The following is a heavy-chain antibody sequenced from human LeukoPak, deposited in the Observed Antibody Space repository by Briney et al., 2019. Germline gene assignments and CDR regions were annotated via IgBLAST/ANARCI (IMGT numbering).Heavy chain of an antibody. CDR1: GGSFSGYY. D-gene: IGHD4-17*01. J-gene: IGHJ4*02. CDR2: IKYSGST. V-gene: IGHV4-34*01. CDR3: ARGLDGDYVRGYFDY. Sequence: SETLSLTCAVYGGSFSGYYWSWIRQPPGKGLEWIGEIKYSGSTNYNPSVKSRVTISVDTSKNQFSLKLSSVTAADTAVYYCARGLDGDYVRGYFDYWGQGTLVTVSS.